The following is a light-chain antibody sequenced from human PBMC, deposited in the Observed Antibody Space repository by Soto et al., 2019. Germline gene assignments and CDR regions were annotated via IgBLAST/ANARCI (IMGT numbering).Light chain of an antibody. J-gene: IGLJ1*01. CDR1: SSDIGTYNY. CDR2: EVN. Sequence: QAVRTGPASVSGSPGQSITISCTGTSSDIGTYNYVSWYQQHPGNVPKLIIYEVNNRPTGVSYRFSGSKSANTASLTISGLRAEDEADYYCSSLTTINTQDLGPGTKVPVL. CDR3: SSLTTINTQD. V-gene: IGLV2-14*03.